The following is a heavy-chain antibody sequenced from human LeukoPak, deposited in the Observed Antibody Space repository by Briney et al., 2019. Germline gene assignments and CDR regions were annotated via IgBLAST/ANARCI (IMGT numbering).Heavy chain of an antibody. J-gene: IGHJ6*02. Sequence: GGSLRLSCAASGFTFSSYGMHWVRQAPGKGLEWVAVIWYDGSNKYYVDSVKGRFTISRDNSKNTLYLQMNSLRAEDTAVYYCARDRAQMTSYYYYGMDVWGQGTTVTVSS. CDR1: GFTFSSYG. V-gene: IGHV3-33*01. CDR2: IWYDGSNK. D-gene: IGHD2-2*01. CDR3: ARDRAQMTSYYYYGMDV.